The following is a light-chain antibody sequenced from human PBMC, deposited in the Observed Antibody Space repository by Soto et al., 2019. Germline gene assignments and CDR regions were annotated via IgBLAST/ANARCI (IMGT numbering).Light chain of an antibody. CDR2: GAS. CDR1: QSVSSSY. J-gene: IGKJ4*01. CDR3: QQYGSSPLT. Sequence: EIVLTQSPGTLSLSPGERATLSCRASQSVSSSYFAWYQQKPGQAPRLLIYGASSRATGIPDRLSGSGSETDFTLTISRLEPEDFAVYYCQQYGSSPLTFGGGTKVEIK. V-gene: IGKV3-20*01.